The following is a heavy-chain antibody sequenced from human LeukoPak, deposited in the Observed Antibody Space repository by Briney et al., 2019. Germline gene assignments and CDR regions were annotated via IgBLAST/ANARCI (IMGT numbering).Heavy chain of an antibody. CDR1: GGSFSGYC. J-gene: IGHJ4*02. V-gene: IGHV4-34*01. CDR2: INHSGST. Sequence: PSETLSLTCAVYGGSFSGYCWSWIRQPPGKGLEWIGEINHSGSTNYNPSLKSRVTISVDTSKNQFSLKLSSVTAADTAVYYCARGGSVYYDFWSGRFDYWGQGTLVTVSS. D-gene: IGHD3-3*01. CDR3: ARGGSVYYDFWSGRFDY.